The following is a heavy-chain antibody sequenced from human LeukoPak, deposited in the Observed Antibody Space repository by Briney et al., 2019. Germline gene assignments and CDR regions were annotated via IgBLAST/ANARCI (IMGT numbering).Heavy chain of an antibody. CDR3: ARDGLSAALGY. CDR1: GFTFRSFW. J-gene: IGHJ4*02. V-gene: IGHV3-7*01. CDR2: IKQDGSEK. D-gene: IGHD6-13*01. Sequence: PGGSLRLSCAASGFTFRSFWMSWVRQAPGKGLEWVANIKQDGSEKYYVDSVKGRFTISRDNAKNSLYLQMNSLRAEDTAVYYCARDGLSAALGYWGQGILVTVSS.